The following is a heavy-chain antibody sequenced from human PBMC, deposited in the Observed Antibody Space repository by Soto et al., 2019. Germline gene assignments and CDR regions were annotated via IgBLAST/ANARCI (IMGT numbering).Heavy chain of an antibody. CDR2: IYPGDSDT. Sequence: XDSLKVYCQCSGNRFANYWIALVRQMPGKGLEWVGVIYPGDSDTRYSPSFRGQVAISADKSISHVYLQWSSLKASDTAMYYCARNRLRQYYYGMDVWGQGTTVTVSS. CDR1: GNRFANYW. J-gene: IGHJ6*02. CDR3: ARNRLRQYYYGMDV. D-gene: IGHD3-10*01. V-gene: IGHV5-51*01.